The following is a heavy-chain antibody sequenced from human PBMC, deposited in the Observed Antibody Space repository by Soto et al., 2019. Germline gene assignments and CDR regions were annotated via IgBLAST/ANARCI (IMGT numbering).Heavy chain of an antibody. CDR1: GFTFSSYW. J-gene: IGHJ6*02. CDR3: PRGPGDFWSGYYYATGMDV. CDR2: IKQDGSEK. Sequence: EVQLVESGGGLVQPGGSLRLSCAASGFTFSSYWMSWVRQAPGKGLEWVANIKQDGSEKYYVDSVKGRFTISRDNAKNSLYLQMNSLRAEDTAVYYCPRGPGDFWSGYYYATGMDVWGQGTTVTVSS. V-gene: IGHV3-7*05. D-gene: IGHD3-3*01.